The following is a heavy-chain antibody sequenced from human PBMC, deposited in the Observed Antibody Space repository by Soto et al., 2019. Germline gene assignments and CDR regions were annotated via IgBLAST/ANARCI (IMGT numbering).Heavy chain of an antibody. V-gene: IGHV3-23*01. CDR2: ISGSGGST. Sequence: GGSLRLSCAASGFTFSSYAMSWVRQAPGKGLEWVSAISGSGGSTYYADSVKGRFTISRDNSKNTLYLQMNSLRAEDTAVYYCAKDGLTYYYDSSGYYEGAYYFDYWGQGTLVTVSS. J-gene: IGHJ4*02. CDR1: GFTFSSYA. CDR3: AKDGLTYYYDSSGYYEGAYYFDY. D-gene: IGHD3-22*01.